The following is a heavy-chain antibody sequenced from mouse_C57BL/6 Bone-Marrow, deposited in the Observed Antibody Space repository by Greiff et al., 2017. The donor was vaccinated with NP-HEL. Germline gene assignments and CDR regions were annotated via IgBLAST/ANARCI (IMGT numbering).Heavy chain of an antibody. CDR1: GYTFTSYW. CDR3: ARSAQAFDD. Sequence: QVQLQQPGAELVKPGASVKLSCKASGYTFTSYWMHWVKQRPGQGLEWIGMIHPNSGSTNYNEKFKSKATLTVDKTSSTAYLQLSSLTSEDSAVYNCARSAQAFDDWGQGTTLTVAS. J-gene: IGHJ2*01. D-gene: IGHD3-2*02. V-gene: IGHV1-64*01. CDR2: IHPNSGST.